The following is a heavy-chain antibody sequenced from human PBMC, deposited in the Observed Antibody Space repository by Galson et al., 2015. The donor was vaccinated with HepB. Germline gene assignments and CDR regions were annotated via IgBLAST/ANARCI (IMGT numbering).Heavy chain of an antibody. Sequence: SLRLSCAASGFTFSSYGMHWVRQAPGKGLEWVAVIWYDGSNKYYADSVKGRITISRDNSKNTLYLQMNSLRAEDTAVYYCAREPPLGYDFWSGYHPYFDYWGQGTLVTVSS. CDR2: IWYDGSNK. CDR3: AREPPLGYDFWSGYHPYFDY. CDR1: GFTFSSYG. J-gene: IGHJ4*02. V-gene: IGHV3-33*01. D-gene: IGHD3-3*01.